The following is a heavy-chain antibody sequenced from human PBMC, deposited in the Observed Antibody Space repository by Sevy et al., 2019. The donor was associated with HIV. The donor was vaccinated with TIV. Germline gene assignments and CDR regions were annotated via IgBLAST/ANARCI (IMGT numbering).Heavy chain of an antibody. Sequence: GGSLRLSCAASGFTFNSYAMHWVHQAPGKGLEWVAGISYDGSNKYHADSVKGRFTISRDNSKNTVYLQMNSLRAEDTAVYYCARDSDDGMDVWGQGTTVTVSS. D-gene: IGHD1-26*01. V-gene: IGHV3-30-3*01. CDR2: ISYDGSNK. CDR3: ARDSDDGMDV. J-gene: IGHJ6*02. CDR1: GFTFNSYA.